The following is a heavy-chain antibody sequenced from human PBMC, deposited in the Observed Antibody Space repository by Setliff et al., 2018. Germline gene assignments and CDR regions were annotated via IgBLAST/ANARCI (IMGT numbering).Heavy chain of an antibody. CDR1: GFTFNNFS. CDR3: ARFACNGGSCYLSASDR. V-gene: IGHV3-21*06. D-gene: IGHD2-15*01. J-gene: IGHJ5*02. CDR2: ISSRSTYI. Sequence: ESLKISCVASGFTFNNFSFNWVRQAPGKGLEWVSSISSRSTYIYYADSVKGRCTISRDNANNSLYFQMNSLRAEETAMYYCARFACNGGSCYLSASDRWGQGALVTVPS.